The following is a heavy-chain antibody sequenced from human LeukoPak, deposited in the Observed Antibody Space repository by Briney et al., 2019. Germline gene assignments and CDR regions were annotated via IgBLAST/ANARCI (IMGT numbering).Heavy chain of an antibody. D-gene: IGHD6-13*01. Sequence: PSETLSLTCTVSGGSISSSSYYWGWIRQPPGKGLEWIGSIYYSGSTYYNPSLKSRVTISVDTSKNQFSLKLSSVTAADTAVYYCATSGLYSSSGDYWGQGTLVTVSS. CDR3: ATSGLYSSSGDY. CDR2: IYYSGST. CDR1: GGSISSSSYY. J-gene: IGHJ4*02. V-gene: IGHV4-39*07.